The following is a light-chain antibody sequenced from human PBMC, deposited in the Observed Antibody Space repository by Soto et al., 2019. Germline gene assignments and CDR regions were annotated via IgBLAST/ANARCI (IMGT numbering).Light chain of an antibody. CDR2: DAS. J-gene: IGKJ4*01. Sequence: VLTQSPATLSLSPGERATLSYRASQSVSSYLAWYQQKPGQAPRLLIYDASNRATGIPARFSGSGSGTDFTLTISSLEPEDFAVYYCQQRSNWPPGLTFGGGSKV. CDR3: QQRSNWPPGLT. V-gene: IGKV3-11*01. CDR1: QSVSSY.